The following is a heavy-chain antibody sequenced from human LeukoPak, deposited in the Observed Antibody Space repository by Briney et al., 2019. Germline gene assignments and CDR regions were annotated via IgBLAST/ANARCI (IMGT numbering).Heavy chain of an antibody. CDR2: MNPNSGNT. D-gene: IGHD2-15*01. CDR1: GYTFTSYD. CDR3: GTRVVGYCSGGSCPDDAFDI. Sequence: GASVKVSCKASGYTFTSYDINWLRQATGQGLEWMGWMNPNSGNTGYAQKFQGRVTMTRNASISTAYMELSSLRSEDTAVHYCGTRVVGYCSGGSCPDDAFDIWGQGTMVTVSS. V-gene: IGHV1-8*01. J-gene: IGHJ3*02.